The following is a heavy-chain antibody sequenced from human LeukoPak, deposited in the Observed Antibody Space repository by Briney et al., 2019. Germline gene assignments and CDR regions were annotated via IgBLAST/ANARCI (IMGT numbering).Heavy chain of an antibody. V-gene: IGHV4-34*01. CDR2: INHSGST. CDR3: ARDDGSAWVFGWFDP. Sequence: SETLSLTCAVYGGSFSGYYWSWIRQPPGKGLEWIGEINHSGSTNYNPSLKSRVTISVDTSKNQFSLQLNSVTPEDTAVYYCARDDGSAWVFGWFDPWGQGTLVTVSS. CDR1: GGSFSGYY. D-gene: IGHD6-19*01. J-gene: IGHJ5*02.